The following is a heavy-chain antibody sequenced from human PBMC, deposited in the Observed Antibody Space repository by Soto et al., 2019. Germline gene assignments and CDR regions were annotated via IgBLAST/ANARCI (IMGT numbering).Heavy chain of an antibody. V-gene: IGHV1-69*13. CDR2: IIPIFGTA. CDR3: ARDSFSGYTPHYFDY. Sequence: SVKVSCKASGGTFSSYAISWVRQAPGQGLEWMGGIIPIFGTANYAQKFQGRVTITADESTSTAYMELSSLRSEDTAVYYCARDSFSGYTPHYFDYWGQGTLVTVSS. D-gene: IGHD3-22*01. J-gene: IGHJ4*02. CDR1: GGTFSSYA.